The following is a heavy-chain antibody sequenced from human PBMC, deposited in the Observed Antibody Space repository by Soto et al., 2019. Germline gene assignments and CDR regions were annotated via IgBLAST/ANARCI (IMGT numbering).Heavy chain of an antibody. CDR2: INTYNGMT. V-gene: IGHV1-18*01. CDR1: GYTFITYN. Sequence: QVQLVQSGGEVKKPGPPVTASCKAPGYTFITYNITWVRQAPGQGLEWMAWINTYNGMTDYAQRFQGRVTMTRDTSTSTAYMELRNLGSDDTAVYFCAKSPRGEMATDWGQGTLVTVSS. D-gene: IGHD5-12*01. J-gene: IGHJ4*02. CDR3: AKSPRGEMATD.